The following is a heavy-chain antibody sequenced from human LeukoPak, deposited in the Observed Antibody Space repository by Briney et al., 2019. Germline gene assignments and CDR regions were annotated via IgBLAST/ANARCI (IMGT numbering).Heavy chain of an antibody. CDR2: TKPDGSAE. CDR1: GFSFRNYW. J-gene: IGHJ4*02. CDR3: ARDGGLHTNFDY. V-gene: IGHV3-7*01. Sequence: PGGSLRLSCAASGFSFRNYWMGWVRQAPGKGLEWVANTKPDGSAEYYADSVRGRFTASRDNANNLLNLQMNRLRAEDTAVYYCARDGGLHTNFDYWGQGTLLTVSS. D-gene: IGHD2-15*01.